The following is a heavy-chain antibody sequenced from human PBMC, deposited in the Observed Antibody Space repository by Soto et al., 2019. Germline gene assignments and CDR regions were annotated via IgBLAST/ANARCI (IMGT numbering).Heavy chain of an antibody. J-gene: IGHJ4*02. D-gene: IGHD4-17*01. V-gene: IGHV1-8*01. CDR1: GYTFTSYD. CDR3: ARGGYSYGDYEGRIDS. Sequence: QVQLVQSGAEVKKPGASVKVSCKASGYTFTSYDINWVRQATGQGLEWMGWMNPNSGNTGYAQKFQGRVTMTRNTPISTAKRGLSSLRSENTAVYSGARGGYSYGDYEGRIDSWARGPLVTVSS. CDR2: MNPNSGNT.